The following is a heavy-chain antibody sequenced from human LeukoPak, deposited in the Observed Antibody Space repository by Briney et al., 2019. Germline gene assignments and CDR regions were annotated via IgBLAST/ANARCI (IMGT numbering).Heavy chain of an antibody. V-gene: IGHV7-4-1*02. J-gene: IGHJ3*02. D-gene: IGHD6-13*01. CDR1: GYTFTYYA. Sequence: ASVKVSCKASGYTFTYYAMNWVRQAPGQGLEWMGWIDTNTGNPMYAQGFTGRFVFSLDTSVSTAYVHTSGLEAEDTAVYYCARGGDSSSWYFYNFDIWGQGTMVTVSS. CDR3: ARGGDSSSWYFYNFDI. CDR2: IDTNTGNP.